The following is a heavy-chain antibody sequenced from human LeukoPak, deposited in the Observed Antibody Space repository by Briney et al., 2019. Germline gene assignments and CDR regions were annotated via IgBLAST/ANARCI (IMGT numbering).Heavy chain of an antibody. CDR3: ARAAAGTPSL. CDR1: GYTFTDYY. Sequence: ASVTVSCKASGYTFTDYYIHWVRQAAGQGLEWMGWINTQNGGTNYAQKFQGRVTMTRDTSISTAYMELSRLRSDDTAVYYCARAAAGTPSLWGQGTLVTVSS. J-gene: IGHJ4*02. V-gene: IGHV1-2*02. CDR2: INTQNGGT. D-gene: IGHD6-13*01.